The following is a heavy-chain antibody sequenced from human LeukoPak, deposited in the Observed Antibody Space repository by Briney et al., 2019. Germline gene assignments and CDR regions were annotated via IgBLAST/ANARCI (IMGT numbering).Heavy chain of an antibody. CDR2: INTRRYI. CDR1: GFTFSSYS. Sequence: GGSLRLSCAASGFTFSSYSMNWVRQAPGKGLEWVSSINTRRYIYSADSVKGRVTISRDNDKNSVYLQMNSLRAEDTAIYYCAKDCNGGNCYIDYWGQGTLVTVAS. CDR3: AKDCNGGNCYIDY. J-gene: IGHJ4*02. V-gene: IGHV3-21*04. D-gene: IGHD2-15*01.